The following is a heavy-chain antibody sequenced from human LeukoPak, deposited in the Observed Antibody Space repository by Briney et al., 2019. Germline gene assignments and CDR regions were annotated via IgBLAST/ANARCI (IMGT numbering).Heavy chain of an antibody. V-gene: IGHV3-21*04. CDR2: ISSSSYI. Sequence: GGSLRLSCAASGFTFSSYSMNWVRQAPGKGLEWVSPISSSSYIYYADSVKGRFTISRDNAKKSLYLQMNSLRPEDTALYYCAKGSSNHFASWGQGTVVTVSS. CDR1: GFTFSSYS. J-gene: IGHJ4*02. CDR3: AKGSSNHFAS.